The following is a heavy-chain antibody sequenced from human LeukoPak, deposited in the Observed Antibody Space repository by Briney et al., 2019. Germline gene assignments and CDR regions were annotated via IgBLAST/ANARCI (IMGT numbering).Heavy chain of an antibody. J-gene: IGHJ4*02. CDR3: ASGWSGYPPDY. CDR1: GGTFSSYA. D-gene: IGHD3-3*01. V-gene: IGHV1-69*13. Sequence: GASVKVSCKASGGTFSSYAISWVRQAPGQGLEWMGGIIPIFGTANYAQKFQGRVTITADESTSTAYMELSSLRSEDTAVYYCASGWSGYPPDYWGRGTLVTVSS. CDR2: IIPIFGTA.